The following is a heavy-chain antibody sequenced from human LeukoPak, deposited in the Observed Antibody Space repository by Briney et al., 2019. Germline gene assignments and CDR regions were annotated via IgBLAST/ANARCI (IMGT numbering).Heavy chain of an antibody. D-gene: IGHD3-22*01. J-gene: IGHJ3*02. Sequence: GGSLRLSCAASGFTFSSYAMSWVRQAPGKGREWVSAISGSGGSTYYADSVKGRFTISRDNSKNTLYLQMNSLKTEDTAVYYCTSWYRQYYYDSSGYYGPGFGAFDIWGQGTMVTVSS. CDR2: ISGSGGST. V-gene: IGHV3-23*01. CDR1: GFTFSSYA. CDR3: TSWYRQYYYDSSGYYGPGFGAFDI.